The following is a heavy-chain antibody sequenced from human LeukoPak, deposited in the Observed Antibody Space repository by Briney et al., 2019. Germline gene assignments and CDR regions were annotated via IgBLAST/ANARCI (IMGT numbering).Heavy chain of an antibody. J-gene: IGHJ4*02. V-gene: IGHV3-30-3*01. CDR3: ARVPAADY. Sequence: GGSLRLSCAAPGFTFSSYAMHWVRQAPGKGLEWVAVISYGGSNKYYADSVKGRFTISRDNSKNTLYLQMNSLRAEDTAVYYCARVPAADYWGQGTLVTVSS. CDR2: ISYGGSNK. D-gene: IGHD6-13*01. CDR1: GFTFSSYA.